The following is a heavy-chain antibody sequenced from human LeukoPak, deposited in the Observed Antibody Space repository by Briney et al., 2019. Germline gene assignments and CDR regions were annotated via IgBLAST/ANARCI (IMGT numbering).Heavy chain of an antibody. J-gene: IGHJ5*02. CDR1: GGSISSGDYY. CDR3: ARAHYDFWSGYYIPFDP. D-gene: IGHD3-3*01. V-gene: IGHV4-30-4*08. CDR2: IYYSGST. Sequence: PSETLSLTCTVSGGSISSGDYYWSWIRQPPGKGLEWIGYIYYSGSTYYNPSLKSRVTTSVDTSKNQFSLTLSSVTAAATAMYFCARAHYDFWSGYYIPFDPWGQGTLVTVSS.